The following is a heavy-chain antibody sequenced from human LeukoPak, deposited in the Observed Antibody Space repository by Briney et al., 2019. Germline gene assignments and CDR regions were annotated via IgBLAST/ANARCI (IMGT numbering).Heavy chain of an antibody. V-gene: IGHV3-30*18. CDR3: AKDRMGARGDGAFDI. Sequence: GGSLRLSCAASGFTFSSYGMHWVRQAPGKGLEWVAVISYDGSNKYYADSVKGRFTISRDNSKNTLYLQMNSLRAEDTSVYYCAKDRMGARGDGAFDIWGQGTMVTVSS. J-gene: IGHJ3*02. D-gene: IGHD1-26*01. CDR1: GFTFSSYG. CDR2: ISYDGSNK.